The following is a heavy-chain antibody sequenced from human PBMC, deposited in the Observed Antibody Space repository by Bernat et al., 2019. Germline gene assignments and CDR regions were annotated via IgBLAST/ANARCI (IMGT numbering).Heavy chain of an antibody. V-gene: IGHV3-11*04. CDR1: GFTFSDYY. D-gene: IGHD3-22*01. Sequence: QVQLVESGGGLVKPGGSLRLSCAASGFTFSDYYMSWIRQAPGRGLGRVSYISSSGSTKYCADSVKGRFTISRDNSKNTLYLQMNSLGTEDTAVYYCARDWSRWGDSSGYMDYWGQGGLVTVSS. J-gene: IGHJ4*02. CDR2: ISSSGSTK. CDR3: ARDWSRWGDSSGYMDY.